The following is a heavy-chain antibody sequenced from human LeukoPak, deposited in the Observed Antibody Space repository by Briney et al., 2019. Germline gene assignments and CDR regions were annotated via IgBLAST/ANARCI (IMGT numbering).Heavy chain of an antibody. CDR3: ATLSRRGIYYFDY. CDR1: GYTLTELS. V-gene: IGHV1-24*01. D-gene: IGHD2-8*02. CDR2: FDPEDGET. J-gene: IGHJ4*02. Sequence: GASVKVSCKVSGYTLTELSMHWVRQAPGKWLEWMGGFDPEDGETIYAQKFQGRVTMTEDTSTDTAYMELSSLRSEDTAVYYCATLSRRGIYYFDYWGQGTLVTVSS.